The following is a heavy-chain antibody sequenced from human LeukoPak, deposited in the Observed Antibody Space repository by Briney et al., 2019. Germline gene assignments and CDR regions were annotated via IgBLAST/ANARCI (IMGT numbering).Heavy chain of an antibody. D-gene: IGHD6-13*01. Sequence: PGGSLRLSCAASGFTFSKFWMSWVRQAPGKGLKWVANIKQDGSVKYYVDSVKGRFTISRDNAENSLYLQMNSLRVEGTAVYYCATSTEAAGSDWGQGTLVTVSS. CDR1: GFTFSKFW. CDR3: ATSTEAAGSD. CDR2: IKQDGSVK. J-gene: IGHJ4*02. V-gene: IGHV3-7*03.